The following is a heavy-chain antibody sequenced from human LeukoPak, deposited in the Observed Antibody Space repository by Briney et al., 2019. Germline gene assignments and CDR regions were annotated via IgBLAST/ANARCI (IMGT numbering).Heavy chain of an antibody. CDR2: IYYSGST. V-gene: IGHV4-59*01. J-gene: IGHJ3*02. CDR1: DGSIGIYY. D-gene: IGHD3-16*01. Sequence: SSETLSLTCTVSDGSIGIYYWSWIRQPPGKGLEWIGYIYYSGSTNYNPSLKSRVTISVDTSKNQFSLKLSSVTAADTAVYYCARVMITPVAFDIWGQGTMVTVSS. CDR3: ARVMITPVAFDI.